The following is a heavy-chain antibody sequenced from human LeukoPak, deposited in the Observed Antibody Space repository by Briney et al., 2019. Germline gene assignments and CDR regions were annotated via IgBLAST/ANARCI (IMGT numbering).Heavy chain of an antibody. D-gene: IGHD6-6*01. CDR2: ISYDGSNK. CDR1: GFTFSSYA. Sequence: GGSLRLSCAATGFTFSSYAMHWVRQAPGKGLEWVAVISYDGSNKYYADSVKGRFTISRDNSKNRLYLQMNSLRAEDTAVYYCARAPGIAARPEYFDYWGQGTLVTVSS. CDR3: ARAPGIAARPEYFDY. V-gene: IGHV3-30-3*01. J-gene: IGHJ4*02.